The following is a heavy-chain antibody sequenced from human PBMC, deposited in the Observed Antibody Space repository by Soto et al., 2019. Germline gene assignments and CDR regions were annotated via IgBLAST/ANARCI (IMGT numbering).Heavy chain of an antibody. CDR3: ARDRNFWSGYYSRPYYYYGMDV. V-gene: IGHV1-2*02. D-gene: IGHD3-3*01. Sequence: GASVKVSCKASGCTFTGYYMHWVRQAPGQGLEWMGWINPTSGGTNYAQKFQGTVTMTRDTSISTAYMELSRLRSDDTAVYYCARDRNFWSGYYSRPYYYYGMDVWGQGXTVTVYS. CDR2: INPTSGGT. CDR1: GCTFTGYY. J-gene: IGHJ6*02.